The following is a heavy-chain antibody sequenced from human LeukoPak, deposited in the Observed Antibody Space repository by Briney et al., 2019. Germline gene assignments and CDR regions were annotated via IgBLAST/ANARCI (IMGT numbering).Heavy chain of an antibody. CDR2: IHPNSGDT. CDR1: GYTFTGYY. D-gene: IGHD2-2*02. V-gene: IGHV1-2*02. J-gene: IGHJ5*02. CDR3: ARGGYCSSSTCYTKLDT. Sequence: ASVKVSCKASGYTFTGYYIHWVRQAPGQGLEWMGWIHPNSGDTNYAQNLQGRVTISRDTSISTAYLDLSRLRSDDTAVFYCARGGYCSSSTCYTKLDTWGQGTLVTVSS.